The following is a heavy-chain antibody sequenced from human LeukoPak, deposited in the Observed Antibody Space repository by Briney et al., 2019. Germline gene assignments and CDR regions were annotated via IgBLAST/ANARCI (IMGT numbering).Heavy chain of an antibody. D-gene: IGHD1-1*01. V-gene: IGHV3-23*01. Sequence: GGSLRLSCAASGFTFSIYDMSWVRQAPGKELEWVSSITTSGGSTFYADSVMGRFTISRDNSRNTLYLQMNSLSAEDTAVYYCAKRGNPTVGHHYLDVWGKGTTVSVSS. CDR2: ITTSGGST. J-gene: IGHJ6*03. CDR3: AKRGNPTVGHHYLDV. CDR1: GFTFSIYD.